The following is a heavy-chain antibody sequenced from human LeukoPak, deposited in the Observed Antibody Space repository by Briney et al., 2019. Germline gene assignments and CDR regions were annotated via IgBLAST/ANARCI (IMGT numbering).Heavy chain of an antibody. CDR1: GGSISSYY. CDR2: IYTSGST. J-gene: IGHJ4*02. Sequence: SETLSLTCTVSGGSISSYYWSWIRQPPGKGLEWIGYIYTSGSTNYNPSLKSRGTISVDTSKNQFSLKLSSVTAADTAVYNCARTRPEQWLSFDYWGQGTLVTVSS. CDR3: ARTRPEQWLSFDY. D-gene: IGHD6-19*01. V-gene: IGHV4-4*09.